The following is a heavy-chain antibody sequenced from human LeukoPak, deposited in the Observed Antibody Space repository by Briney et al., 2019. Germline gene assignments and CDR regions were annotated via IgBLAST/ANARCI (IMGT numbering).Heavy chain of an antibody. V-gene: IGHV5-51*01. CDR2: IYPGDSDT. D-gene: IGHD6-6*01. CDR1: GYSFTSYW. J-gene: IGHJ6*03. CDR3: ARLTSSSSDYYYYYIDV. Sequence: GESLKISCKGSGYSFTSYWIAWARQMPGKGLEWMGIIYPGDSDTRYSPSFQGQVTMSADKSITTAHLQWSSLKASDAAMYYCARLTSSSSDYYYYYIDVWGKGTSVTASS.